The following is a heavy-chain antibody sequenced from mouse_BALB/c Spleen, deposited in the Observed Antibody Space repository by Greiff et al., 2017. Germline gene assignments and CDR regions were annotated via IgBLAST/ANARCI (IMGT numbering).Heavy chain of an antibody. CDR3: ARAHYYGSAWFAY. V-gene: IGHV5-4*02. CDR1: GFTFSDYY. CDR2: ISDGGSYT. Sequence: EVKLVESGGGLVKPGGSLKLSCAASGFTFSDYYMYWVRQTPEKRLGWVATISDGGSYTYYPDSVKGRFTISRDNAKNNLYLQMSSLKSEDTAMYYCARAHYYGSAWFAYWGQGTLVTVSA. J-gene: IGHJ3*01. D-gene: IGHD1-1*01.